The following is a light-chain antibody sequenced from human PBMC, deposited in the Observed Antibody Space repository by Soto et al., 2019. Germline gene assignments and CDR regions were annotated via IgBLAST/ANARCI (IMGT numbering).Light chain of an antibody. Sequence: QSALTQPASVSGSPGQSITISCTGTSSNIGSYNFVSWYQQRPGRAPKLMIFEATKRPSGVPPRFSGSKSGNTASLTISGLQAEDEADYYCCSYTSSSTVVFGGGTKLTVL. CDR1: SSNIGSYNF. CDR3: CSYTSSSTVV. V-gene: IGLV2-14*02. CDR2: EAT. J-gene: IGLJ2*01.